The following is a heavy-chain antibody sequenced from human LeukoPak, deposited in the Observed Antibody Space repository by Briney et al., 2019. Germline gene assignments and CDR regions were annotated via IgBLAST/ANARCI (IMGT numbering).Heavy chain of an antibody. CDR1: DSSITSTYY. D-gene: IGHD2-8*01. Sequence: KPSETLSLTCTVSDSSITSTYYCAWFRQPPGKGLEWIATVFRLQTVRTFNNPSLGSRVTMSLDPSHNQFSLNLTSVTAADTALYFCARVLHAPYLIDSWGQGTLVTV. CDR3: ARVLHAPYLIDS. J-gene: IGHJ4*02. V-gene: IGHV4-38-2*02. CDR2: VFRLQTVRT.